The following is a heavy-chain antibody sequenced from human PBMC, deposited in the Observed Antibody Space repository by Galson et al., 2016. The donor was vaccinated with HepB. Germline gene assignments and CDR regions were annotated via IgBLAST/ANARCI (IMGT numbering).Heavy chain of an antibody. Sequence: SLRLSCAASGFTFSSNAMSWVRQAPGKGLEWVSGISGTGSATYYADAVTGRFTISRDNSKNTLYLQMNSLRAEDTAVYYCAKGGYYGSGVPWGFDYWGQGTLVTVSS. D-gene: IGHD3-10*01. V-gene: IGHV3-23*01. CDR3: AKGGYYGSGVPWGFDY. CDR2: ISGTGSAT. J-gene: IGHJ4*02. CDR1: GFTFSSNA.